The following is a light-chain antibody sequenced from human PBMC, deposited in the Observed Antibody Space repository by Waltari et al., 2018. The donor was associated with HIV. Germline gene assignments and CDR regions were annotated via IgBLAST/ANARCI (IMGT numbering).Light chain of an antibody. V-gene: IGKV3-15*01. J-gene: IGKJ2*03. Sequence: EIVMTQSPATLSVSPWERATLSCRASQSVTSNLAWYQQKPGQAPRLLIYAASTRATGIPARFSGSGSGTEFTLTISSLQSEDFAVYHCQQYNNWPYSFGQGTKLEIK. CDR2: AAS. CDR1: QSVTSN. CDR3: QQYNNWPYS.